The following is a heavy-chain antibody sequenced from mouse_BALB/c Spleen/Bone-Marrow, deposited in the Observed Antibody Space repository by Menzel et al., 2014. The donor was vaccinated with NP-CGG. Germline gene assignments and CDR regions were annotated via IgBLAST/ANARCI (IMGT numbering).Heavy chain of an antibody. J-gene: IGHJ2*01. CDR3: ARSGFDY. Sequence: VQLQQSGSVLVRPGASVKLSCKASGYTFTSSWMHWAKQRPGQGLEWIGEIHPNSGNTNYNEKFKGKATLTVDTSSSPAYVDFSSLASEDSAVYYCARSGFDYWGQGTTLPVSS. V-gene: IGHV1S130*01. D-gene: IGHD4-1*01. CDR1: GYTFTSSW. CDR2: IHPNSGNT.